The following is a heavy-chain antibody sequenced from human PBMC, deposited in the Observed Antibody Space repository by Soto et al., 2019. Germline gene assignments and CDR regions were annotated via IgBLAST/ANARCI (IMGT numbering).Heavy chain of an antibody. CDR3: ARDWGYSSSSWSSEATSDYYYGMDV. CDR2: ISAYNGNT. CDR1: GYTFTSYC. V-gene: IGHV1-18*01. J-gene: IGHJ6*02. Sequence: ASVKVSCKASGYTFTSYCISWVRQAPGQGLEWMGWISAYNGNTNYAQKLQGRVTMTTDTSTSTAYMELRSLRSDDTAVYYCARDWGYSSSSWSSEATSDYYYGMDVWGQGTTVTVSS. D-gene: IGHD6-6*01.